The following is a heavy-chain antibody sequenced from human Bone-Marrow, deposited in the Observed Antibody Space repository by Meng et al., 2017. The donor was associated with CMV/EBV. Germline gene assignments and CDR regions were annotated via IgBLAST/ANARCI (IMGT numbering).Heavy chain of an antibody. CDR2: IKNDGSSP. V-gene: IGHV3-74*01. J-gene: IGHJ5*02. CDR1: EFTFSNYW. Sequence: GSLRLSCVAAEFTFSNYWMHWVRQAPGKGLVWVSRIKNDGSSPTYAGSVRGRFTISRDNAKNTLYLQMDSLRVEDTAVYYCATLSTPWGQGTLVTVSS. D-gene: IGHD2-2*01. CDR3: ATLSTP.